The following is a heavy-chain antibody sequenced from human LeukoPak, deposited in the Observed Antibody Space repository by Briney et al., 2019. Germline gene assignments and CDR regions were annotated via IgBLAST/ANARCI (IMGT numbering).Heavy chain of an antibody. CDR3: AREGLGRPFDF. D-gene: IGHD6-19*01. CDR2: IYTSGST. V-gene: IGHV4-61*02. CDR1: GGSISSGSYY. J-gene: IGHJ4*02. Sequence: PSETLSLTCTVSGGSISSGSYYWSWIRQPPGKGLEWIGRIYTSGSTNYNPSLKSRVTISVDTSKSQFSLKMTSVTAADTALYYCAREGLGRPFDFWGQGTLVTVAS.